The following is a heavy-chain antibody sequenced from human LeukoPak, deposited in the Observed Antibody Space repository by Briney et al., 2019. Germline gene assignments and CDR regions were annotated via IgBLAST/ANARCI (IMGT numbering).Heavy chain of an antibody. CDR3: AKDTSAWWYHRAYMNV. CDR1: GFTFSDYA. J-gene: IGHJ6*03. V-gene: IGHV3-23*01. Sequence: GGSLRLSCAASGFTFSDYAMSWVRQAPGGGLEWVSAISGRGDETFHADSVKGRFTTSRDNSKNTLSLQMSSPRVEDSAVYFCAKDTSAWWYHRAYMNVWGTGTAVTVSS. D-gene: IGHD2-15*01. CDR2: ISGRGDET.